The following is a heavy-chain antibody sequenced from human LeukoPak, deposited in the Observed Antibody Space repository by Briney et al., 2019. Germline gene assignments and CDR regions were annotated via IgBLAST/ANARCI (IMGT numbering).Heavy chain of an antibody. D-gene: IGHD1-26*01. CDR2: INPNSRDT. CDR1: GYTFTGYY. CDR3: ARVRVGSTTYVY. J-gene: IGHJ4*02. Sequence: ASVKVSCKASGYTFTGYYIHWVRQAPGQGLEWMGWINPNSRDTKYAQKFQGRVTMTRDTSISTAYMELTRLTSVDTAVYYCARVRVGSTTYVYWGRGTLVTVSS. V-gene: IGHV1-2*02.